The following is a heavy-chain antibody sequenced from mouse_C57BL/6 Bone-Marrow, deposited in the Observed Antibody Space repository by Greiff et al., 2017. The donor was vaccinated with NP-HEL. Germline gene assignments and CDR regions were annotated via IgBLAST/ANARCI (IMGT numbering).Heavy chain of an antibody. CDR1: GYTFTSYW. Sequence: QVQLQQPGTELVKPGASVKLSCKASGYTFTSYWMHWVKQRPGQGLEWIGNINPSNGGTNYNEKFKSKATLTVDKSSSTAYMQLSSLTSEDSAVYYCARYPYYYGSSYDYFDYWGQGTTLTVSS. J-gene: IGHJ2*01. V-gene: IGHV1-53*01. D-gene: IGHD1-1*01. CDR3: ARYPYYYGSSYDYFDY. CDR2: INPSNGGT.